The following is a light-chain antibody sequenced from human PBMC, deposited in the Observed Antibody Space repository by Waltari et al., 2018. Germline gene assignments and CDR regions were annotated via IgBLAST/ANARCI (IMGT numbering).Light chain of an antibody. J-gene: IGLJ2*01. CDR1: SCDVGGYNY. CDR3: SSYISSSTLEL. Sequence: QSALTQPASVSGSPGQSITISCTAPSCDVGGYNYVSWYQQHPGKAPKLMIFDVSNRPSGVSNRFSGSKSGNTASLTISGLQAEDEADYYCSSYISSSTLELFGGGTSLTVL. V-gene: IGLV2-14*03. CDR2: DVS.